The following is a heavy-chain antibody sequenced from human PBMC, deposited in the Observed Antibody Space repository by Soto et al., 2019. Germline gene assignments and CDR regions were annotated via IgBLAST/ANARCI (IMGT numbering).Heavy chain of an antibody. Sequence: SVKVSCKASGGTFSSYTISWVRQAPGQGLEWMGRIIPILGIANYAQKFQGRVTITADKSTSTAYMELSSLRSEDTAVYYCARAEDYYGSGSYYWDNYYYYYGMDVWGQGTTVTVSS. CDR2: IIPILGIA. V-gene: IGHV1-69*02. D-gene: IGHD3-10*01. CDR1: GGTFSSYT. CDR3: ARAEDYYGSGSYYWDNYYYYYGMDV. J-gene: IGHJ6*02.